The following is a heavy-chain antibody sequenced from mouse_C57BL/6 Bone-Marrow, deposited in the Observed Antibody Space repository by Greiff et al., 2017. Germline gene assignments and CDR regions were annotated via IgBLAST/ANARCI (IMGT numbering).Heavy chain of an antibody. Sequence: VQLKQSGPELVKPGASVKIPCKASGYTFTDYNMDWVKQSHGQSLEWIGDINPNNGGTIYNQKFKGKATLTVDKSSSTAYMELRSLTSEDTAVYYCASAGYGSYYYAMDYWGQGTSVTVSS. J-gene: IGHJ4*01. V-gene: IGHV1-18*01. CDR1: GYTFTDYN. CDR2: INPNNGGT. CDR3: ASAGYGSYYYAMDY. D-gene: IGHD1-1*01.